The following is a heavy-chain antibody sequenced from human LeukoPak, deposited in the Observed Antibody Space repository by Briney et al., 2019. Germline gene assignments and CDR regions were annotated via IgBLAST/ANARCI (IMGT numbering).Heavy chain of an antibody. D-gene: IGHD3-22*01. CDR3: ARADSGGDSSGYKWFHP. CDR1: GGTFSSYA. J-gene: IGHJ5*02. V-gene: IGHV1-69*05. CDR2: IIPIFGTA. Sequence: PLGSVSVSCTASGGTFSSYAISWVRQAPGQGLEWMGGIIPIFGTANYAQKFQGRVTITTDESTSTAYMELSSLRPEDTAVYYCARADSGGDSSGYKWFHPWGQGTLVTVSS.